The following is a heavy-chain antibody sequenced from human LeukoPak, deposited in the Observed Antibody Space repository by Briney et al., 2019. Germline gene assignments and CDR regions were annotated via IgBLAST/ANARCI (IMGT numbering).Heavy chain of an antibody. J-gene: IGHJ6*02. D-gene: IGHD2-2*01. Sequence: GGSLRLSCAASGFTFSSYGMPWVRQAPGKGLEWVVVISYDGSNKYYADSVKGRFTISRDNSKNTLYLQMNSLRAEDTAVYYCAKDGSTSWPYYYYGMDVWGQGTTVTVSS. V-gene: IGHV3-30*18. CDR1: GFTFSSYG. CDR2: ISYDGSNK. CDR3: AKDGSTSWPYYYYGMDV.